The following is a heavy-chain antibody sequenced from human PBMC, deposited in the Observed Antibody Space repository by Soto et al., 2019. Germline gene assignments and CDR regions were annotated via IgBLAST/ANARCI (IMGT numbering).Heavy chain of an antibody. CDR2: IYYSGTT. CDR1: GGSIRSGGYY. J-gene: IGHJ4*02. Sequence: ASETLSLTCTVSGGSIRSGGYYWSWIRQHPGKGPEWIGYIYYSGTTYYNPSLKSRLSISVDTSKNQFSLKLSSVTAADTAVYYCERDEGFTHYWGQGTLVTVSS. V-gene: IGHV4-31*03. CDR3: ERDEGFTHY. D-gene: IGHD2-15*01.